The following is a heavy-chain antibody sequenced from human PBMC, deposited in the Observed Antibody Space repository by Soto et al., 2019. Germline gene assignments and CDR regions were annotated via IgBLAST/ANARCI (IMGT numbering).Heavy chain of an antibody. CDR1: GFTFSSYG. Sequence: QVQLVESGGGVVQPGRSLRLSCAASGFTFSSYGMHWVRQAPGKGLEWVAVIWYDGSNKDYADSVKGRFTISRDNSKNTLYLQMNSLRAEDTAVYYCARDGGLRWGELSAKPSDYWGQGTLVTVAS. CDR2: IWYDGSNK. V-gene: IGHV3-33*01. J-gene: IGHJ4*02. CDR3: ARDGGLRWGELSAKPSDY. D-gene: IGHD3-16*02.